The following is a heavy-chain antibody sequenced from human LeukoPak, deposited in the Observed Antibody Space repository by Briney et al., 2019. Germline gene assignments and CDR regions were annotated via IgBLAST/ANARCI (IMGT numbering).Heavy chain of an antibody. J-gene: IGHJ4*02. D-gene: IGHD4-23*01. CDR1: GYTFTGYY. Sequence: ASVKVSCKASGYTFTGYYMHWVRQAPGQGLEWMGWINPNSGGTNYAQKFQGGVTMTRDTSISTAYMELSRLRSDDTAVYYCARDQEAYGGIPDYWGQGTLVTVSS. CDR2: INPNSGGT. CDR3: ARDQEAYGGIPDY. V-gene: IGHV1-2*02.